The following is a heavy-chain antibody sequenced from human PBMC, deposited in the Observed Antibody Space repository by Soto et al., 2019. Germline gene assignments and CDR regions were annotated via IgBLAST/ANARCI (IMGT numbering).Heavy chain of an antibody. CDR2: ISYDGSNK. Sequence: GGSLRLSCAASGFTFSSYAMHWVRQAPGKGLEWVAVISYDGSNKYYADSVKGRFTISRDNSKNTLYLQMNSLRAEDTAVYYCASLLMGYCSSTSCFYSYGEYFDYWGQGTLVTVSS. CDR1: GFTFSSYA. CDR3: ASLLMGYCSSTSCFYSYGEYFDY. V-gene: IGHV3-30-3*01. J-gene: IGHJ4*02. D-gene: IGHD2-2*01.